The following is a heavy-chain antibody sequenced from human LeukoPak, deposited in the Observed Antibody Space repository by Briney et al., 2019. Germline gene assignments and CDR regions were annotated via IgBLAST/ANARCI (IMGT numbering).Heavy chain of an antibody. CDR3: AKNPYDYVWGSYSDY. D-gene: IGHD3-16*01. CDR2: ISGSGGST. V-gene: IGHV3-23*01. CDR1: GFTFSSYA. J-gene: IGHJ4*02. Sequence: GGSLRLSCAASGFTFSSYAMSWVRQAPGKGLEWVSAISGSGGSTYYADSVKGRFTISRDNSKNTLYLQMNSLRAEDTAVYYCAKNPYDYVWGSYSDYWGQGTLVTVSS.